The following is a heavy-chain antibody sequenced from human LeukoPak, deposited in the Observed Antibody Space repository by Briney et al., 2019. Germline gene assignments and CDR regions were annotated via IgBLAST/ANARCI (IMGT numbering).Heavy chain of an antibody. CDR3: ARGRLRYFDWLSP. V-gene: IGHV4-59*01. CDR2: IYYSGST. J-gene: IGHJ5*02. D-gene: IGHD3-9*01. CDR1: GGSISSYY. Sequence: PSETLSLTCTVSGGSISSYYWSWIRQPPGKGLEWIGYIYYSGSTNYNPSLESRVTISVDTSKNQFSLKLSPVTAADTAVYYCARGRLRYFDWLSPWGQGTLVTVSS.